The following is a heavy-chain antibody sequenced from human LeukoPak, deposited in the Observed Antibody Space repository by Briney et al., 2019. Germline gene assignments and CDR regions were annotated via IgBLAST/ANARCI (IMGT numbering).Heavy chain of an antibody. V-gene: IGHV4-59*01. J-gene: IGHJ4*02. CDR3: AACDIVVVPAGYNY. Sequence: TSETLSFTCTVSGGSISSYYWSWIRQPPGKGLEWIGYIYYSGSTNYNPSLKSRVTISVDTSKNQFSLKLSSVTAADTAVYYCAACDIVVVPAGYNYWGQGTLVTVSS. D-gene: IGHD2-2*01. CDR2: IYYSGST. CDR1: GGSISSYY.